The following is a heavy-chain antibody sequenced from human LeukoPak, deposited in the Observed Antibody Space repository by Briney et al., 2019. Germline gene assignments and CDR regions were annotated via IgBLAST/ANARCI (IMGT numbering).Heavy chain of an antibody. Sequence: SVKVSCKASGGTFSSYAISWVRQAPGQGLEWMGGIIPIFGTANYAQKFQGRVTITADESTSTAYMELSSLRSEDTAVYYCARDIGAARPRTGGYYGMDVWAKGPRSPSP. CDR2: IIPIFGTA. J-gene: IGHJ6*02. D-gene: IGHD6-6*01. V-gene: IGHV1-69*13. CDR3: ARDIGAARPRTGGYYGMDV. CDR1: GGTFSSYA.